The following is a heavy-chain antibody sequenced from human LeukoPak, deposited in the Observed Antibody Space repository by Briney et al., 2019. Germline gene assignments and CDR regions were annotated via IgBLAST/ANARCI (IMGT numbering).Heavy chain of an antibody. J-gene: IGHJ4*02. V-gene: IGHV3-23*01. CDR2: ISGSGGST. CDR1: GFTFSSYA. D-gene: IGHD2-2*01. CDR3: AKDLNQDGAVPAGLFDY. Sequence: GGSLRLSCAASGFTFSSYAMSWVRQAPGKGLEWVSAISGSGGSTYYADSVKGRFTISRDNSKNTLYLQMNSLRAEDTAVYYCAKDLNQDGAVPAGLFDYWGQGTLVTVSS.